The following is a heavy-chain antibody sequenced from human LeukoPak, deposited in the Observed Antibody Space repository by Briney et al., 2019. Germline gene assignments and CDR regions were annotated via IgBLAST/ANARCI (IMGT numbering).Heavy chain of an antibody. CDR1: GYTFTSYG. D-gene: IGHD3-9*01. CDR2: ISAYNGST. V-gene: IGHV1-18*01. CDR3: ARVGDTYYDILTGYYINDY. J-gene: IGHJ4*02. Sequence: GASVKVSCKASGYTFTSYGISWVRQAPGQGLEWMGWISAYNGSTNYAQKLQGRVTMTTDTSTSTAYMELRSLRSDDTAVYYCARVGDTYYDILTGYYINDYWGQGTLVTVSS.